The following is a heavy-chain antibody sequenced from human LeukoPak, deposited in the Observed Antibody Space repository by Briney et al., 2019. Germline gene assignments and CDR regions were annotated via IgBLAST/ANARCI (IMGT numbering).Heavy chain of an antibody. CDR3: ARIEVGVIGVPAAIGWFDP. D-gene: IGHD2-2*01. CDR2: IYYSRST. CDR1: GGSISSYY. V-gene: IGHV4-59*08. Sequence: SETLSHTCTVSGGSISSYYWSWIREPPGKGLEWIGYIYYSRSTNYNPSLKSRVTISVDTSKNQFSLKLSSVTAADTAVYYCARIEVGVIGVPAAIGWFDPWGQGTLVTVSS. J-gene: IGHJ5*02.